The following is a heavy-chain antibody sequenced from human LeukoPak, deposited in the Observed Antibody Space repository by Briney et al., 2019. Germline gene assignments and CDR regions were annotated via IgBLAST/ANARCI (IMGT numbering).Heavy chain of an antibody. J-gene: IGHJ4*02. V-gene: IGHV4-34*01. CDR1: GGSFSGYY. CDR3: ARAMVRGVISNFDY. Sequence: SETLSLTCAVYGGSFSGYYWSWIRQPPGKGLEWIGEINHSGSTNYNPSLKSRVTISVDTSKNRFSLKLSSVTAADTAVYYCARAMVRGVISNFDYWGQGTLVTVSS. CDR2: INHSGST. D-gene: IGHD3-10*01.